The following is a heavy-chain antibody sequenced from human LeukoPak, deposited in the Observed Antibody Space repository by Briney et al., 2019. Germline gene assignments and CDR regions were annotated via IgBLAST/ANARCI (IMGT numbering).Heavy chain of an antibody. Sequence: PRGSLRLSCAASGFTFSSYAMSWVRQAPGKGLEWVSAISGSGGSTYYADSVKGRFTISRDNSKNTLYLQMNSLRAEDTAVYYCAKDLGVSLVGSGSYSDYWGQGTLVTVSS. CDR2: ISGSGGST. J-gene: IGHJ4*02. CDR3: AKDLGVSLVGSGSYSDY. D-gene: IGHD3-10*01. V-gene: IGHV3-23*01. CDR1: GFTFSSYA.